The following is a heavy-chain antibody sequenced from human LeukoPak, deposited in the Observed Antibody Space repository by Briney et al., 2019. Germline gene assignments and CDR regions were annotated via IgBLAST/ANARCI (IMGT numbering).Heavy chain of an antibody. CDR3: ARDPPVIVGNYYFDY. V-gene: IGHV1-2*02. CDR2: INPNSGGT. Sequence: VASVKVSCKASGYTFTGYYMHRVRQAPGQGLEWMGWINPNSGGTNYAQKFQGRVTMTRDTSISTAYMELSRLRSDDTAVYYCARDPPVIVGNYYFDYWGQGTLVTVSS. CDR1: GYTFTGYY. J-gene: IGHJ4*02. D-gene: IGHD2-21*01.